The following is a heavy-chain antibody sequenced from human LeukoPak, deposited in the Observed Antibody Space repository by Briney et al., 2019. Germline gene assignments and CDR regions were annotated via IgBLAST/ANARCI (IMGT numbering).Heavy chain of an antibody. J-gene: IGHJ4*02. V-gene: IGHV3-30-3*01. CDR2: ISYDRSNK. CDR3: ARGMLASITGTTS. D-gene: IGHD1-7*01. CDR1: GFTFSSYA. Sequence: GRSLRLSCAASGFTFSSYAMHWVRQAPGKGLEWVAVISYDRSNKYYADSVKGRFTISRDNSKNTLYLQMNSLRAEDTAVYYCARGMLASITGTTSWGQGTLVTVSS.